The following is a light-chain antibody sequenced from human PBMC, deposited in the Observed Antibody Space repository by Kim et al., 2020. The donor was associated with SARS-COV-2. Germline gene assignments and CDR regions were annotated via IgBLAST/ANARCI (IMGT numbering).Light chain of an antibody. CDR1: RLRSYY. Sequence: VALGQTVRIRCQGDRLRSYYATWYQQKPGQAPIVVIYGKDNRPSGIPDRFSGSSSGNTASLTITGTQAGDEADYYCNSRDSNDNVVFGGGTKLTVL. CDR2: GKD. CDR3: NSRDSNDNVV. J-gene: IGLJ2*01. V-gene: IGLV3-19*01.